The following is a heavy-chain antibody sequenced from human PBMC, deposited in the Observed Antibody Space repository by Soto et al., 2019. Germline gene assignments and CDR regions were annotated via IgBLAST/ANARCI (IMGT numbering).Heavy chain of an antibody. CDR1: GFTFGDYA. Sequence: GGSLRLSCTASGFTFGDYAMSWFRQAPGKGLEWVGFIRSKAYGGTTEYAASVKGRFTISRDDSKSIAYLQMNSLKTEDTAVYYCTRGELRFLEWLLSPPVLDFWGRGTLVTVSS. D-gene: IGHD3-3*01. V-gene: IGHV3-49*03. CDR2: IRSKAYGGTT. CDR3: TRGELRFLEWLLSPPVLDF. J-gene: IGHJ4*02.